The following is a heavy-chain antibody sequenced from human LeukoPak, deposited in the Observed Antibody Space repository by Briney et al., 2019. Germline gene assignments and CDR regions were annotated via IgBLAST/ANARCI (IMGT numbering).Heavy chain of an antibody. CDR3: ARLSHYGNDYYDDY. D-gene: IGHD3-10*01. CDR2: INPSGGST. CDR1: GYTFTSYY. V-gene: IGHV1-46*01. J-gene: IGHJ4*02. Sequence: ASVKVPCKASGYTFTSYYMHWVRQAPGQGLEWMGIINPSGGSTSYAQKFQGRVTMTRDMSTSTAYMELRSLRSDDTAVCYCARLSHYGNDYYDDYWGQGTLVTVSS.